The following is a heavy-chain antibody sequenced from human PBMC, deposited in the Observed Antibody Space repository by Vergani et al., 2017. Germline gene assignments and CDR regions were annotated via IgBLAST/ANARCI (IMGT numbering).Heavy chain of an antibody. CDR1: GFIFNNYG. V-gene: IGHV3-30*02. CDR3: AKDRAITATTVPYY. J-gene: IGHJ4*02. Sequence: QVQLVESGGGVVQPGGSLRLSCEASGFIFNNYGIHWVRQTPGKGLERVAFIRYDGNNQEYFHSVKGRFAISRDNSKNTLYLQMNSLRVEDTAVYYCAKDRAITATTVPYYWGQGILVTVSS. D-gene: IGHD1-20*01. CDR2: IRYDGNNQ.